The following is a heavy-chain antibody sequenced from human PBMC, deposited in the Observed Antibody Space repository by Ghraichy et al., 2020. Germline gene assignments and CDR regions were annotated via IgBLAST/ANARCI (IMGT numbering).Heavy chain of an antibody. CDR1: GFTFSTYS. CDR3: ARDCGGDCWLINY. D-gene: IGHD2-21*01. J-gene: IGHJ4*02. Sequence: GGSLRLSCEASGFTFSTYSMNWVRQAPGKGLEWVSYISTSSGAIYYADSVKGRFTIFRDNAKNSVYLQMSSLRDEDTAVYYCARDCGGDCWLINYWGQGTLVTVSS. V-gene: IGHV3-48*02. CDR2: ISTSSGAI.